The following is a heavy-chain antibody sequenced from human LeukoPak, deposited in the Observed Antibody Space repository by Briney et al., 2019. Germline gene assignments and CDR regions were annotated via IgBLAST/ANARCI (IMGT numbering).Heavy chain of an antibody. CDR3: ARDRRGDYAYPQGDY. CDR2: IYYNGST. CDR1: GGSISSSSYY. J-gene: IGHJ4*02. Sequence: SETLSLTCTVSGGSISSSSYYWGWIRQPPGKGLEWIGSIYYNGSTYYNPSLKSRVTISVDTSKNQFSLKLSSVTAADTAVYYCARDRRGDYAYPQGDYWGQGTLVTVSS. D-gene: IGHD4-17*01. V-gene: IGHV4-39*07.